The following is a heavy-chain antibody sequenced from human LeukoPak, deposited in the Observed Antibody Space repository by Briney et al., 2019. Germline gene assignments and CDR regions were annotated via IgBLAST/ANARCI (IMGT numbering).Heavy chain of an antibody. D-gene: IGHD6-13*01. CDR1: GYTFTGYY. Sequence: GASVKVSCKASGYTFTGYYMHWVRQAPGQGLEWMGRINPNSGGTNYAQKFQGRVTMTRDTSISTAYVELSRLTSDDTAVYYCARGSVQSGTSYFDYWGQGTLVTVSS. CDR3: ARGSVQSGTSYFDY. V-gene: IGHV1-2*06. CDR2: INPNSGGT. J-gene: IGHJ4*02.